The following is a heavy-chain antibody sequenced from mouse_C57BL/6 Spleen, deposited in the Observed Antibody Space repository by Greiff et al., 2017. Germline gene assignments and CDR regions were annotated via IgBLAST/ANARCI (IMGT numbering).Heavy chain of an antibody. CDR2: IRSKSNKYAT. CDR1: GFSFNTYA. Sequence: EVKVVESGGGLVQPKGSLKLSCAASGFSFNTYAMNWVRQAPGKGLEWVARIRSKSNKYATYYADSVKDRFTISRDDSESMLYLQMNNLKTEDTAMYYGVRQHGSRYFDVWGTGTTVTVSS. V-gene: IGHV10-1*01. J-gene: IGHJ1*03. D-gene: IGHD1-1*01. CDR3: VRQHGSRYFDV.